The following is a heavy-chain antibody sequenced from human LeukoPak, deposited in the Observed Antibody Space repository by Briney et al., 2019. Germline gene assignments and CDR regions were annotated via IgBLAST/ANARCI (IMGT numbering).Heavy chain of an antibody. Sequence: GGSLRLSCAASGFTFSSYDMHWVRQATGKGLEWVLAIGTAGDTYYPGSVKGRFTISRENAKNSLYLQMNSLRAGDTAVYYCARETYYYGMDVWGQGTTVTVSS. V-gene: IGHV3-13*01. CDR3: ARETYYYGMDV. CDR2: IGTAGDT. J-gene: IGHJ6*02. CDR1: GFTFSSYD.